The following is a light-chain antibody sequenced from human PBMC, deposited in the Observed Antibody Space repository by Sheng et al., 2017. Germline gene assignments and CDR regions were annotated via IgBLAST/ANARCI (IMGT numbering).Light chain of an antibody. Sequence: EIVLTQSPGTLSLSPGERATLSCRASQSVSGSYVAWYQHSPGQAPRLLIYDASNRATGIPARFSGSGSGTDFTLTISSLEPEDFAVYYCQQRSKWPVTFGPGTKVDIK. J-gene: IGKJ3*01. CDR3: QQRSKWPVT. V-gene: IGKV3-11*01. CDR1: QSVSGSY. CDR2: DAS.